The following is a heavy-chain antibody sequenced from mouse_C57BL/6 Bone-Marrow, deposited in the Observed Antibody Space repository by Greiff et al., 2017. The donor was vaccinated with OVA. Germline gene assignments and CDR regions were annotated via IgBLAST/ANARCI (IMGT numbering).Heavy chain of an antibody. D-gene: IGHD1-1*01. CDR3: ARDPHYGSSRDYFDY. V-gene: IGHV14-2*01. CDR1: GFNIKDYY. CDR2: IDTEDGET. J-gene: IGHJ2*01. Sequence: VQLQQSGAELVQPRASVKLSCTASGFNIKDYYMHWVKQRTEQGLEWIGRIDTEDGETTYAPKFQGTDTITADTSSNKANLQLSSLTSEDTAVYYCARDPHYGSSRDYFDYWGQGTTLTVSS.